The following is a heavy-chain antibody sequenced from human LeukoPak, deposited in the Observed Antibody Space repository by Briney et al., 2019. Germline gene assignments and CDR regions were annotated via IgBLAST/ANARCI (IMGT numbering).Heavy chain of an antibody. CDR2: ISSSSSTI. CDR1: GFTFSSYS. J-gene: IGHJ4*02. Sequence: AGGSLRLSCAASGFTFSSYSMNWVRQAPGKGLEWVSYISSSSSTIYYADSVKGRFTISRDNAKNSLYLQMNSLRAEDTAVYYCARDENTMVRGVIIQDYWGRGTLVTVSS. D-gene: IGHD3-10*01. V-gene: IGHV3-48*04. CDR3: ARDENTMVRGVIIQDY.